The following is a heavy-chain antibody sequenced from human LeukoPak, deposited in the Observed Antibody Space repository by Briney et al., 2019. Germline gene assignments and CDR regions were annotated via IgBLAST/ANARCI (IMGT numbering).Heavy chain of an antibody. Sequence: SETLSLTCAVYGGSLSGFYWSWIRQPPGKGLEWIGEVSDRGGTNYNPSLMSRVTISIDKSKNQFSLRLTTVTAADTAVYYCARQNGDYFDSWGQGTLVTVSS. V-gene: IGHV4-34*01. CDR3: ARQNGDYFDS. D-gene: IGHD4-17*01. CDR2: VSDRGGT. CDR1: GGSLSGFY. J-gene: IGHJ4*02.